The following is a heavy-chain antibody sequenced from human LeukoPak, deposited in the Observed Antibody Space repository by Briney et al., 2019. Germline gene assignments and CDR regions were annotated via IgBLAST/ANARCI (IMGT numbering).Heavy chain of an antibody. CDR3: AKGDSAYGEFDY. Sequence: GRSLRLSCAASGFTFSSYGMHWVRQAPGKGLEWVAVISYDGSNKYYADSVKGRFTISRDNSKNTLYLQMNSLRAEDTAVYYCAKGDSAYGEFDYWGQGTLVTVSS. J-gene: IGHJ4*02. D-gene: IGHD3-10*01. CDR1: GFTFSSYG. V-gene: IGHV3-30*18. CDR2: ISYDGSNK.